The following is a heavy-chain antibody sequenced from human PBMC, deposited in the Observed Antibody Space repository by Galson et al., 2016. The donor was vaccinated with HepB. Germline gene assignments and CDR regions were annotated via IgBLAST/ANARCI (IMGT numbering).Heavy chain of an antibody. J-gene: IGHJ4*02. CDR3: ARGHRYSYVES. V-gene: IGHV1-2*02. CDR1: GYSFTSYY. D-gene: IGHD5-18*01. Sequence: KVSCKASGYSFTSYYMHWIRQAPGQGLEWMGWISPKSGDTKYVQKFQGRVTVTTDTSISTAYMEVRRLRSDDTAVYYCARGHRYSYVESWGQGTLVTVSS. CDR2: ISPKSGDT.